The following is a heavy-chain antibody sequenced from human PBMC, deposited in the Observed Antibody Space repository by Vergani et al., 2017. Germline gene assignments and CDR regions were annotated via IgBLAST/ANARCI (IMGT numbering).Heavy chain of an antibody. J-gene: IGHJ5*02. CDR1: GFTFNQYD. Sequence: QVQLVESGGGVVQPGRSLRLSCAASGFTFNQYDMHLVRQAPGKGLEWVAVTWYDGNNKKYADSVKGRFTISRDNSKSTMYLEMNSLRDEDTGVYYCARDVRLIYNRFDPWGQGTLVTVSS. V-gene: IGHV3-33*01. CDR3: ARDVRLIYNRFDP. CDR2: TWYDGNNK. D-gene: IGHD1-14*01.